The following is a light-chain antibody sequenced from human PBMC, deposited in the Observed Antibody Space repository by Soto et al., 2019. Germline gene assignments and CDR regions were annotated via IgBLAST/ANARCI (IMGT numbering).Light chain of an antibody. CDR1: QSVSSSF. CDR3: QQYDNSPWT. V-gene: IGKV3-20*01. J-gene: IGKJ1*01. CDR2: GAS. Sequence: EIVLTQSPGTLSLSPGERATLSCRASQSVSSSFLAWYQQKPGQAPRLLIYGASSRATGIPDRFSGSGSGTDFTLTISRLEPEDFAVYYCQQYDNSPWTFGQGTKLEIK.